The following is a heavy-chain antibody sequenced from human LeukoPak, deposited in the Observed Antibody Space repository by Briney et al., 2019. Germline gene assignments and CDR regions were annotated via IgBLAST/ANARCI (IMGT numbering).Heavy chain of an antibody. CDR2: IYYSGST. V-gene: IGHV4-39*01. D-gene: IGHD6-19*01. J-gene: IGHJ4*02. CDR3: ARFLAVAGTYFDY. Sequence: PSQTLSLTCTVSGGSISSGSYYWGWIRQPPGKGLEWIGSIYYSGSTYYNPSLKSRVTISVDTSKNQFSLKLSSVTAADTAVYYCARFLAVAGTYFDYWGQGTLVTVSS. CDR1: GGSISSGSYY.